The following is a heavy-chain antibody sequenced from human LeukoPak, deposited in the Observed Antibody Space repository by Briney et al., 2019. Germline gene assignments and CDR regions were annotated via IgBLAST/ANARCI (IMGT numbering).Heavy chain of an antibody. D-gene: IGHD6-19*01. Sequence: PGGSLRLSCAASGFTFSSYWMHWVRQAPGKGLVWVSRINSDGSSTSYADSVKGRFTISRDNANNTLYLQMNSLRAEDTAVYYCARDRGWYHADSWGQGTLVTVSS. CDR2: INSDGSST. V-gene: IGHV3-74*01. CDR1: GFTFSSYW. CDR3: ARDRGWYHADS. J-gene: IGHJ4*02.